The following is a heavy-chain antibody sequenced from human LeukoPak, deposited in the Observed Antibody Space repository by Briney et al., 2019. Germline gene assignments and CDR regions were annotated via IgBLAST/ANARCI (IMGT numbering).Heavy chain of an antibody. V-gene: IGHV1-24*01. CDR1: GYTLTELS. CDR2: FDPEDGVT. D-gene: IGHD7-27*01. J-gene: IGHJ4*02. CDR3: ATMNWGYPTDDY. Sequence: ASVKVSCKVSGYTLTELSMHWVRQAPGKGLEWMGGFDPEDGVTIYAQKFQGRVTMTEDTSTDTAYMELSSLRSEDTAVYYCATMNWGYPTDDYWGQGTLVTVSS.